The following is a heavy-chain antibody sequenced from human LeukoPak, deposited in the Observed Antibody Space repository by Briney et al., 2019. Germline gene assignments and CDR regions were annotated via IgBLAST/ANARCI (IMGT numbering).Heavy chain of an antibody. Sequence: GASLRLSCAASGFTFSNYAMSWVRQAPGKGLEWVSGISGSGGSTYYADSVKGRFTISRDNSKNTLYLQMNSLRAEDTAVYYCAKGKAYYYDASGQYFDYWGQGTLVTVSS. V-gene: IGHV3-23*01. CDR1: GFTFSNYA. CDR3: AKGKAYYYDASGQYFDY. D-gene: IGHD3-22*01. CDR2: ISGSGGST. J-gene: IGHJ4*02.